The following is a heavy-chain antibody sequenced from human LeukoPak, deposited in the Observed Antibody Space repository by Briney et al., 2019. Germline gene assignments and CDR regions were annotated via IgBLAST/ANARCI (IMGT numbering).Heavy chain of an antibody. D-gene: IGHD6-19*01. Sequence: GGSLRLSCAASGFIFSSYAMSWVRQAPGKGLEWVSGISVSSGTTYYADSVKGQFTISRDNPRNTLFLQLNSLRADDTAVYYCAKEGGSGWSFFDYWGQGTLVTVSS. CDR3: AKEGGSGWSFFDY. V-gene: IGHV3-23*01. CDR1: GFIFSSYA. J-gene: IGHJ4*02. CDR2: ISVSSGTT.